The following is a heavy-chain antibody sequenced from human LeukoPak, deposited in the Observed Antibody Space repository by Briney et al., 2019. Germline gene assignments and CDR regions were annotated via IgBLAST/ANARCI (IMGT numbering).Heavy chain of an antibody. D-gene: IGHD1-14*01. J-gene: IGHJ4*02. CDR2: IKRDGSVT. CDR1: GFTFSSYW. CDR3: ARDHDAVGTTIDH. V-gene: IGHV3-74*01. Sequence: GGSLRLSCAASGFTFSSYWMHWVRQAPGEGLVWVSRIKRDGSVTWYADSVKGRFTISRDNAKNMLYLQMNSLRDEDTAVYFCARDHDAVGTTIDHWGQGTLDTVSS.